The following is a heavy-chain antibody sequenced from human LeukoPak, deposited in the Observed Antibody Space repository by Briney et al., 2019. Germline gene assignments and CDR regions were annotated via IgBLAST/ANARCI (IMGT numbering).Heavy chain of an antibody. Sequence: GGPLRLSCAASGFTFSRHGMNWVRQAPGKGLEWVSAISGSGGSTYYADSVKGRFTISRDNSKNTLYLQMNSLRAEDTAVYYCASDLDIVVVVAATGAGYWGQGTLVTVSS. V-gene: IGHV3-23*01. D-gene: IGHD2-15*01. J-gene: IGHJ4*02. CDR1: GFTFSRHG. CDR2: ISGSGGST. CDR3: ASDLDIVVVVAATGAGY.